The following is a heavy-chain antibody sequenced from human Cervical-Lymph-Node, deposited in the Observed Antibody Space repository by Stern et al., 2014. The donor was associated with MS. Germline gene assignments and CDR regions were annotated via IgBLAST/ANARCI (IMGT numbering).Heavy chain of an antibody. V-gene: IGHV1-24*01. CDR2: FDPEDGET. D-gene: IGHD3-22*01. J-gene: IGHJ4*02. Sequence: VQLLESGAEVKKPGASVKVSCKVSGYTLTELSMHWVRQAPGKGLEWMGGFDPEDGETIYAQKFQGRVTMTEDTSTDTAYMELSSLRSEGTAVYYCATPLTRYDSSGFDYWGQGTLVTVSS. CDR1: GYTLTELS. CDR3: ATPLTRYDSSGFDY.